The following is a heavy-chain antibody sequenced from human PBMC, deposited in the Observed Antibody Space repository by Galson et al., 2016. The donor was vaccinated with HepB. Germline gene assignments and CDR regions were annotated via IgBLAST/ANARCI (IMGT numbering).Heavy chain of an antibody. Sequence: SVKVSCKVSGSTLMQLSIHWVRQVPGNGLEWMGGFDPDNGETIYAQKFQGRITMTEDTSTHTAYMELSSLRSEDTAMYYCTADKYDPVWGSHRNTYFDFWGQGTTVTVSS. J-gene: IGHJ4*03. V-gene: IGHV1-24*01. CDR3: TADKYDPVWGSHRNTYFDF. CDR1: GSTLMQLS. D-gene: IGHD3-16*02. CDR2: FDPDNGET.